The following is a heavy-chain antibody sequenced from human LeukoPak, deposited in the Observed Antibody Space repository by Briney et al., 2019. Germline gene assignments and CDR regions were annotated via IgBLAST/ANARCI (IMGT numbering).Heavy chain of an antibody. CDR1: GGSISNYY. CDR3: ARVALSGLYYFDN. CDR2: ISTSGST. V-gene: IGHV4-4*07. Sequence: AESLSLTCTVSGGSISNYYWSWIRQPAGKGLEWIGRISTSGSTNYNPSLKSRVSISVDKSRNPFSLKLSSVTAADTAVYYCARVALSGLYYFDNWGQGTLVTVSS. J-gene: IGHJ4*02. D-gene: IGHD5/OR15-5a*01.